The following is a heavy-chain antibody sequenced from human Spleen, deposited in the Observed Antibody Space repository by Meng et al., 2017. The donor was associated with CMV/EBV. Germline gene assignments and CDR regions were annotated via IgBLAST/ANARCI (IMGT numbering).Heavy chain of an antibody. CDR3: ARVAVAGISNWFDP. CDR1: GYTFTSYG. V-gene: IGHV1-18*01. D-gene: IGHD6-19*01. Sequence: ASGYTFTSYGISWVRQAPGQGLEWMGWISAYNGNTNYAQKLQGRVTMTTDTSTSTAYMELRSLRSDDTAVYYCARVAVAGISNWFDPWGRGTLVTVSS. J-gene: IGHJ5*02. CDR2: ISAYNGNT.